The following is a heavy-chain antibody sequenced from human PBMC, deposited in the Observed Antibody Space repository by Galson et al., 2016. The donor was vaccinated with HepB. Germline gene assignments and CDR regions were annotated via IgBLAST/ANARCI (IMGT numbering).Heavy chain of an antibody. D-gene: IGHD1-1*01. CDR1: GYSFTSYY. CDR3: ARHRTTVGYDY. V-gene: IGHV5-10-1*01. J-gene: IGHJ4*02. Sequence: QSGAEVKKPGESLRISCKGSGYSFTSYYITWVRQMPGKGLEWMGRIDPSDSYTNYSPSVQGHVTISADKSISTVYLQWSSLKASDTAMYYCARHRTTVGYDYWGQGTQVIVSS. CDR2: IDPSDSYT.